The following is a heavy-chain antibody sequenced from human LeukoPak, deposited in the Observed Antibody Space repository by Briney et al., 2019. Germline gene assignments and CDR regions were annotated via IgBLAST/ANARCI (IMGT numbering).Heavy chain of an antibody. CDR2: INSDGSRT. V-gene: IGHV3-74*01. CDR1: GFTFSNYW. D-gene: IGHD1-14*01. Sequence: GGSLRLSCAASGFTFSNYWMHWVRQAPGKGLVWVSRINSDGSRTAYAASVKGQFTISRDNAKKTLYLQMNSLRAEDTAVYYCARQPDYWGQGTLVTVSS. J-gene: IGHJ4*02. CDR3: ARQPDY.